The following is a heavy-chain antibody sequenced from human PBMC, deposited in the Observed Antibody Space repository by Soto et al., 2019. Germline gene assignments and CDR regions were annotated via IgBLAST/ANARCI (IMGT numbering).Heavy chain of an antibody. Sequence: QVQLVQSGAEVKKPGSSVKVSCKASGGTFSSYAISWVRQAPGQGLEWMGGIIPIFGTANYAQKVQGRVTITADESTGTAYMELSSLRSEDTAVYYCASIKAAVAGTFDYWGQGTLVTVSS. J-gene: IGHJ4*02. CDR2: IIPIFGTA. CDR3: ASIKAAVAGTFDY. D-gene: IGHD6-19*01. CDR1: GGTFSSYA. V-gene: IGHV1-69*01.